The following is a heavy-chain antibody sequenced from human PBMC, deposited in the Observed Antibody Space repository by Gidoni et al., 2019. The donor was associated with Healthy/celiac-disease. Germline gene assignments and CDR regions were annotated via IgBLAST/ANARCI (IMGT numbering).Heavy chain of an antibody. D-gene: IGHD3-3*02. CDR3: ARGRNPTFISGRKNWFDP. CDR1: VGSFSGYY. CDR2: INHSGST. J-gene: IGHJ5*02. Sequence: QVQLQQWGAGLLKPSETLSLTCAVYVGSFSGYYWSWIRQPPGKGLEWIGEINHSGSTNYNPSLKSRVTISVDTSKNQFSLKLSSVTAADTAVYYGARGRNPTFISGRKNWFDPWGQGTLVTVSS. V-gene: IGHV4-34*01.